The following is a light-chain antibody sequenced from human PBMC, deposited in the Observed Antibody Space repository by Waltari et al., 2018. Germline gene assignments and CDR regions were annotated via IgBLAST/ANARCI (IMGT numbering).Light chain of an antibody. CDR1: QSVSNY. J-gene: IGKJ2*01. Sequence: EIVLTQSPATLSLSPGEGATLSCRASQSVSNYLAWYQQKPGQAPRLLIYGTYNRATGMPARFSGSGSGTDFTLTISSLEPEDFAVYYCQQRASWPNTFGQGTKLEIK. V-gene: IGKV3-11*01. CDR3: QQRASWPNT. CDR2: GTY.